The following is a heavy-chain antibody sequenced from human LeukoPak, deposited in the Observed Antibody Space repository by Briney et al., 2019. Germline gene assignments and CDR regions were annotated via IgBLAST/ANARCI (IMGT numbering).Heavy chain of an antibody. D-gene: IGHD3-22*01. Sequence: SETLSLTCNVSGGSIRGYYWSWIRQPPGKGLEWIGYIYSSGSTNYNPSLKSRVTMSVDTSKNQFSLKVSSVTAADTAVYYCARPPSYDSSGYLNWGQGTLVTVSS. J-gene: IGHJ4*02. CDR3: ARPPSYDSSGYLN. V-gene: IGHV4-59*01. CDR2: IYSSGST. CDR1: GGSIRGYY.